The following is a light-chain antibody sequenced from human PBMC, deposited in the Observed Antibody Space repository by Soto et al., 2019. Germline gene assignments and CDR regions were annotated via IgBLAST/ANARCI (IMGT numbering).Light chain of an antibody. CDR2: DAS. Sequence: DIQMTQSPSTLPASVVDRFTITFRASQSIIGYLAWYQQKPGKAPKLLIYDASNLESGVPSRFSGSGSGTEFTLTISSLHPDDFATYYCQQYDTYWTFGQGTKVDIK. V-gene: IGKV1-5*01. J-gene: IGKJ1*01. CDR3: QQYDTYWT. CDR1: QSIIGY.